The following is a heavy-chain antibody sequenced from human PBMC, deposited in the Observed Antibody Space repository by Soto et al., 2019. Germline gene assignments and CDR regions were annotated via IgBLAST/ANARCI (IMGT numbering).Heavy chain of an antibody. V-gene: IGHV1-69*12. Sequence: QVQLVQSGAEVKKPGSSVKVSCKASGGTFSSYAISWVRQAPGQGLEWMGGIIPIFGTANYAQKFQGRVTITGDESTSTAYMGLSSLRSEDTAVYYCARKYWFGKSPSEGMDVWGQGTTVTVSS. D-gene: IGHD3-10*01. CDR3: ARKYWFGKSPSEGMDV. J-gene: IGHJ6*02. CDR1: GGTFSSYA. CDR2: IIPIFGTA.